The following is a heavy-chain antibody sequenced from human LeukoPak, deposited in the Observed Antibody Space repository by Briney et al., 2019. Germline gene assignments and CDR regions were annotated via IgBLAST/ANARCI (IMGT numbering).Heavy chain of an antibody. CDR1: GDSISNNNW. J-gene: IGHJ4*02. V-gene: IGHV4-4*02. D-gene: IGHD6-6*01. Sequence: ASETLSLTCAVSGDSISNNNWWNWVRQPPGKGLEWIGEIHHSGNTNYNSSLKSRVTISVDKSKNQLSLKLTSVTAADTAVYYCARGVGSIAGAYWGQGTLVIVSS. CDR2: IHHSGNT. CDR3: ARGVGSIAGAY.